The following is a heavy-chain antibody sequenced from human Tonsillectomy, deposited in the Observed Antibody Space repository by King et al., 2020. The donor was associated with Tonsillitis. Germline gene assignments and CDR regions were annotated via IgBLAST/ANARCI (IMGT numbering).Heavy chain of an antibody. D-gene: IGHD3-10*01. CDR2: IYYSGST. V-gene: IGHV4-59*01. J-gene: IGHJ6*04. CDR3: ARDSGDYYGSGSYPPDV. CDR1: GGSISSYY. Sequence: VQLQESGPGLVKPSETLSLTCTVSGGSISSYYWSWIRQPPGKGLEWIGYIYYSGSTNYNPSLKSRVTISVDTSKNQFSLKLSSVTAADTAVYYCARDSGDYYGSGSYPPDVWGKGTTVTVSS.